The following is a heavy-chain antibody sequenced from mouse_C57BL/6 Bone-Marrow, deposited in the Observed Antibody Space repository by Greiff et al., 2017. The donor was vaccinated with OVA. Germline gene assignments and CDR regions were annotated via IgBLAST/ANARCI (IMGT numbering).Heavy chain of an antibody. V-gene: IGHV1-18*01. J-gene: IGHJ2*01. CDR2: INPNNGGA. D-gene: IGHD4-1*01. CDR1: GYTFTDYN. CDR3: ARSNWDYFDY. Sequence: EVQLQQSGPELVKPGASVKIPCKASGYTFTDYNMAWVKQSHGQSLAWIGAINPNNGGAVSNQKFKGKATLTVDKSSSTAYMERRSLTSEDTAVYYCARSNWDYFDYWGQGTTLTVSS.